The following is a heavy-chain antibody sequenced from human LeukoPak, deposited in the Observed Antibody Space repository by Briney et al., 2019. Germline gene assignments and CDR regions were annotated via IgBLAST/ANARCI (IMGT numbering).Heavy chain of an antibody. J-gene: IGHJ6*03. D-gene: IGHD3-10*01. Sequence: SETLSLTCAVSGGSFSGYYWSWIRQPPGKGLEWIGEINHSGSTNYNPSLKSRVTISVDTSKNQFALKLSSVTAPDTAVYYCARGLRSLSYYMDVWGKGTTVTVPS. CDR2: INHSGST. CDR1: GGSFSGYY. V-gene: IGHV4-34*01. CDR3: ARGLRSLSYYMDV.